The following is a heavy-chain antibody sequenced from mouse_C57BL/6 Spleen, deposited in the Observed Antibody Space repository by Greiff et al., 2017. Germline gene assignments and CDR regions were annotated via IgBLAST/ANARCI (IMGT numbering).Heavy chain of an antibody. CDR3: TRSSDGYWYFDV. CDR2: IDPETGGT. J-gene: IGHJ1*03. D-gene: IGHD2-3*01. CDR1: GYTFTDYE. Sequence: VKLQESGAELVRPGASVTLSCKASGYTFTDYEMHWVKQTPVHGLEWIGAIDPETGGTAYNQKFKGKAILTADKSSSTAYMELRSLTSEDSAVYYCTRSSDGYWYFDVWGTGTTVTVSS. V-gene: IGHV1-15*01.